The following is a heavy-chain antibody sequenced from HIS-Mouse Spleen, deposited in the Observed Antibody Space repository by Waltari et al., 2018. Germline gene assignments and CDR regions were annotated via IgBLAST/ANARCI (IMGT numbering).Heavy chain of an antibody. CDR1: GCSPSSYY. CDR3: ARERQWLPNWFDP. D-gene: IGHD6-19*01. V-gene: IGHV4-4*07. CDR2: IYTSGST. J-gene: IGHJ5*02. Sequence: QVQLQESGPGLVKPSETLSPTCPVSGCSPSSYYWSWIRQPAGKGLEWIGRIYTSGSTNYNPSLKSRVTMSVDTSKNQFSLKLSSVTAADTAVYYCARERQWLPNWFDPWGQGTLVTVSS.